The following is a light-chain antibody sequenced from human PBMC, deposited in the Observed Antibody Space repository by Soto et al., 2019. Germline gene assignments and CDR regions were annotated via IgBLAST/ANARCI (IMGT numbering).Light chain of an antibody. CDR1: QSVLYSSNNKNY. CDR2: WAS. J-gene: IGKJ5*01. Sequence: IVMTQSPDSLVVSLGERATINCKSSQSVLYSSNNKNYLAWYQQKPGQPPKVLIYWASTRESGVPDRFSGSGSGTDFTLTISSLQAGDVAVYYCQQYYSTPRTFGQGTRLEIK. CDR3: QQYYSTPRT. V-gene: IGKV4-1*01.